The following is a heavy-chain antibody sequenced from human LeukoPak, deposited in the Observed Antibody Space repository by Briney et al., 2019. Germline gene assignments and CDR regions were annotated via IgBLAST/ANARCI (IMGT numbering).Heavy chain of an antibody. Sequence: ASVKGSCTTFGYTFTRYYMHWVRQAPGQGLEWMGIINPSGGSTRYAQKFQGRVTMTRDTSTSTVYMELSSLRSEDTAVYYCARAYGSGSYTLLFFDYWGQGTLVTVSS. CDR1: GYTFTRYY. CDR3: ARAYGSGSYTLLFFDY. D-gene: IGHD3-10*01. V-gene: IGHV1-46*01. CDR2: INPSGGST. J-gene: IGHJ4*02.